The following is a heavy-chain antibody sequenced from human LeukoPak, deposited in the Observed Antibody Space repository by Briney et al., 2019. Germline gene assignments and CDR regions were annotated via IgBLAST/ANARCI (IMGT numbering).Heavy chain of an antibody. CDR3: ARERQDTVIHSGAFDI. Sequence: TGGSLRLSCAASGFTFSNYFMHWVRQAPGKGLEWVADIASDGSHTFYVESVKGRFTISRDNSKSTLYLQMNSLRAEDTAVYFCARERQDTVIHSGAFDIWGQGTMVTVSS. CDR2: IASDGSHT. J-gene: IGHJ3*02. D-gene: IGHD2-21*02. V-gene: IGHV3-30*04. CDR1: GFTFSNYF.